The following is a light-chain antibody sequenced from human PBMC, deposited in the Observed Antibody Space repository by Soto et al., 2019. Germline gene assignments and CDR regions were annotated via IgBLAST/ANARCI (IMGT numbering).Light chain of an antibody. Sequence: DIQMTQSPSSLSASIGDRVTITCRASQNLRNYLNWFQQKPGKAPKLLIYAASSLQSGVPSRFSGSGSGTDYTLTISSLQPEDSATYYCQQSYSVPFTFGPGTKVDLK. CDR1: QNLRNY. J-gene: IGKJ3*01. CDR3: QQSYSVPFT. CDR2: AAS. V-gene: IGKV1-39*01.